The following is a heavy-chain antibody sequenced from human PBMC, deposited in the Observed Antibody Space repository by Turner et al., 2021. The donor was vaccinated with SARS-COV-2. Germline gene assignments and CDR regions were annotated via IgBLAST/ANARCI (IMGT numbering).Heavy chain of an antibody. CDR2: INPNSGGT. CDR1: GYTFTGYY. V-gene: IGHV1-2*02. D-gene: IGHD4-17*01. J-gene: IGHJ6*02. Sequence: QVQLVQSGAEVKKPGAPVKVSCKASGYTFTGYYMHWVRQAPGQGLEWMGWINPNSGGTNYAQKFQGRVTMTRDTSISTAYLELSRLRSDDTAVYYCARGASVTPDRYYYYYFGMDVWGQGTTVTVSS. CDR3: ARGASVTPDRYYYYYFGMDV.